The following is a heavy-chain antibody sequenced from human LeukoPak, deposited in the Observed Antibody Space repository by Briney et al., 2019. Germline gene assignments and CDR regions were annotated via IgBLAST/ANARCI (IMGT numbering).Heavy chain of an antibody. D-gene: IGHD2-8*01. V-gene: IGHV1-69*05. J-gene: IGHJ4*02. CDR3: ARGSNVLMVYAFDY. CDR1: GGTFTIYA. CDR2: IIPIFGTA. Sequence: SVKVSCKASGGTFTIYAISWVRHAPGQGLELMGRIIPIFGTANYAQKFQGRVTITTDESTSTAYMELSSLRSEDTAVYYCARGSNVLMVYAFDYWGQGTLVTVSS.